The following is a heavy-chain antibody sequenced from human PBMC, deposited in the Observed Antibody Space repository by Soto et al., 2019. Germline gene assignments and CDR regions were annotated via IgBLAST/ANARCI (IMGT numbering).Heavy chain of an antibody. D-gene: IGHD5-12*01. CDR3: ARQGWDGMARITGPFHY. V-gene: IGHV1-69*13. CDR1: GGIFSSYA. J-gene: IGHJ4*02. Sequence: GASVKVSCKASGGIFSSYAISWVRQAPGQGLEWVGGIIPIFGTANYAQKFQGRVTVTADESTSTAYMELSSLRFEDTAVYYCARQGWDGMARITGPFHYWGQGTLVTVSS. CDR2: IIPIFGTA.